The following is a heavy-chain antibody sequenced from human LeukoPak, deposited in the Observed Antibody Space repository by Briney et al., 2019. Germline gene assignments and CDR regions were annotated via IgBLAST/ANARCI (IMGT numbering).Heavy chain of an antibody. CDR2: ISHTGSLT. D-gene: IGHD1-7*01. J-gene: IGHJ4*02. CDR1: GFTSPPSE. CDR3: ARGGGVTGTTIQY. V-gene: IGHV3-48*03. Sequence: GGSLRLSCAASGFTSPPSELNWVRQAPGKGLEWISYISHTGSLTYYADSVKGRFTISRDNAKNSLFLQMNSLRAEDTAVYYCARGGGVTGTTIQYWGQGTLVTVSS.